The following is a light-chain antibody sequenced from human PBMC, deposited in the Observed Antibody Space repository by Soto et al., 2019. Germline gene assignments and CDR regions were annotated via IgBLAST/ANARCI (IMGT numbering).Light chain of an antibody. V-gene: IGLV1-47*01. J-gene: IGLJ1*01. CDR1: SSNIGSNY. Sequence: QSVLTQTPSASVTPGQRVTISWSGSSSNIGSNYVYWYQQLPGTAPKLLIHRNNQRPSGVPDRFSGSKSGTSASLAISGLRSEDEADYYCAAWDDSLSGRYVFGTGTKLTVL. CDR2: RNN. CDR3: AAWDDSLSGRYV.